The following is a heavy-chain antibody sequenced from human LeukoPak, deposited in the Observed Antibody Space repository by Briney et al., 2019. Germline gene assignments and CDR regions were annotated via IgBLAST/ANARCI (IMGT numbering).Heavy chain of an antibody. Sequence: SETLSLTCTVSGASISNYYWSWIRQPPGKGLEWIGYIYYSGSTKYKPSLKSRVTISVDTSKNQFSLKLSSVTAADTAVYYCARGRFLDAFDIWGQGTMVTVSS. CDR3: ARGRFLDAFDI. J-gene: IGHJ3*02. CDR1: GASISNYY. CDR2: IYYSGST. D-gene: IGHD3-3*01. V-gene: IGHV4-59*01.